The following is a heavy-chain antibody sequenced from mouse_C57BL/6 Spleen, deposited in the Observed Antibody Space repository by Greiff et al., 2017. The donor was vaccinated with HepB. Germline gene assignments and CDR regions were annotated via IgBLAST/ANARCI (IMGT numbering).Heavy chain of an antibody. CDR3: ARGYDYPFAY. D-gene: IGHD2-4*01. CDR2: INPGSGGT. J-gene: IGHJ3*01. CDR1: GYAFTNYL. Sequence: VKLQQSGAELVRPGTSVKVSCKASGYAFTNYLIEWVKQRPGQGLEWIGVINPGSGGTNYNEKFKGKATLTADKSSSTAYMQLSSLTSEDSAVYFCARGYDYPFAYWGQGTLVTVSA. V-gene: IGHV1-54*01.